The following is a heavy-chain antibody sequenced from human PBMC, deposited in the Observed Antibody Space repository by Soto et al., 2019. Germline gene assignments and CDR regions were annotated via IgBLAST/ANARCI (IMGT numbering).Heavy chain of an antibody. J-gene: IGHJ4*02. D-gene: IGHD3-22*01. CDR3: ARDYYDSSGYYYGDY. V-gene: IGHV3-21*01. CDR1: GFTFSSYS. CDR2: ISSSSSYI. Sequence: EVQLVESGGGLVKPGGSLSLSCAASGFTFSSYSMNWVRQAPGKGLEWVSSISSSSSYIYYADSVKGRFTISRDNAKNSLYLQMNSLRAEDTAVYYCARDYYDSSGYYYGDYWGQGTLVTVSS.